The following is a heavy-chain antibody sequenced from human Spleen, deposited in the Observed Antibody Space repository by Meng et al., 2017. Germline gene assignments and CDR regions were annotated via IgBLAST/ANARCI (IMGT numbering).Heavy chain of an antibody. Sequence: VQVVQSGSELKNPGSSVKISCRSSGYTFTHFAIPWVRQAPGQGLDWMGRIAPNTGDPTYAPGFSGRFVFSSDTSVTTAFLQISGLQSEDTAFYYCARDCAADCYTFFDQWGQGTLVTVSS. CDR2: IAPNTGDP. V-gene: IGHV7-4-1*02. CDR3: ARDCAADCYTFFDQ. D-gene: IGHD2-21*02. CDR1: GYTFTHFA. J-gene: IGHJ4*02.